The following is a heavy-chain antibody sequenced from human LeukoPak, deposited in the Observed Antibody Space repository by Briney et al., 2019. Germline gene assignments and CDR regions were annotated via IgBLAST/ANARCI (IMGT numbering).Heavy chain of an antibody. CDR2: MDWDDDK. D-gene: IGHD2-2*01. J-gene: IGHJ3*02. CDR3: ARSRGYCSSTSCLDAFDI. CDR1: GFALSTSGMR. V-gene: IGHV2-70*04. Sequence: SGPTLVNPTQTLTLTCTFSGFALSTSGMRVSWIRQPPGKALEWLARMDWDDDKFYSTSLKTRLTISKDTSKNQVVLTMTNMDPVDTATYYCARSRGYCSSTSCLDAFDIWGQGTMVTVSS.